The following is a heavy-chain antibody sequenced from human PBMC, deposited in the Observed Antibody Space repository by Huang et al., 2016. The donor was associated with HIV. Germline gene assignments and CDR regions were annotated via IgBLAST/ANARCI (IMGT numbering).Heavy chain of an antibody. Sequence: EVQLVESGGALVQPGGSWNLSCVFPGFAFGKYSMNWVRQALGKGREECLYISGTSSNIDYADSVKVRFTSSRDNAKNSVFLQMRSLRAEDTALYYCARTEMEYYYGSSGYYPDYWGQGTQVTVSS. D-gene: IGHD3-22*01. J-gene: IGHJ4*02. CDR1: GFAFGKYS. CDR2: ISGTSSNI. CDR3: ARTEMEYYYGSSGYYPDY. V-gene: IGHV3-48*01.